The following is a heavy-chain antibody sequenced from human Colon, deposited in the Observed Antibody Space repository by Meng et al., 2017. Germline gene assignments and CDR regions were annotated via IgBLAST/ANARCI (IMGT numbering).Heavy chain of an antibody. D-gene: IGHD1-26*01. CDR1: GFTFASFA. V-gene: IGHV3-23*01. Sequence: GGSLRLSCAASGFTFASFAMNWVRQAPGKGLEWVSSISGSGGHTYYADSVKGRVTISRDNSRDTVDLQMNSLRPEDTAVYYCVKREWSGSIDYWGQGIQVTVSS. CDR3: VKREWSGSIDY. J-gene: IGHJ4*01. CDR2: ISGSGGHT.